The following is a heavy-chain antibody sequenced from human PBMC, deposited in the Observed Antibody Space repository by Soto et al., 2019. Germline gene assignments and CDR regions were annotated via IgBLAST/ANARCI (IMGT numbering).Heavy chain of an antibody. J-gene: IGHJ6*02. CDR3: ARGKKENSYGYNYYYGMDV. CDR2: INHSGST. Sequence: QVQLQQWGAGLLKPSETLSLTCAVYGGSFSGYYWSWFRQPPGKGLEWIGEINHSGSTNYNPSLKSRVTISVDTSKNQFSLKLSSVTAADTAVYYCARGKKENSYGYNYYYGMDVWGQGTTVTVSS. V-gene: IGHV4-34*01. CDR1: GGSFSGYY. D-gene: IGHD5-18*01.